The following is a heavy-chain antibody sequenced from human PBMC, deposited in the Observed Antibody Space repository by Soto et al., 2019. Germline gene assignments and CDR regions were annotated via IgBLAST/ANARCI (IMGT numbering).Heavy chain of an antibody. CDR1: GFTFSHHS. CDR3: VRGKEAGVWFDP. J-gene: IGHJ5*02. CDR2: INSDTGYT. Sequence: ASVKVSCKASGFTFSHHSIHWVRQAPGQRLEWMGWINSDTGYTKYSQKFQARLTITWDSSAKTAYMELSSLQSEDTAVYYCVRGKEAGVWFDPWGQGTLVTVSS. V-gene: IGHV1-3*04. D-gene: IGHD3-10*01.